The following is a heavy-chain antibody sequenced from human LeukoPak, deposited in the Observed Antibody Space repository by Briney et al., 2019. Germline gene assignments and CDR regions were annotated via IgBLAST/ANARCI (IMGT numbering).Heavy chain of an antibody. CDR2: INHSGST. Sequence: PSETLSLTCAVYGGSFSGYYWGWIRQPPGKGLEWIGEINHSGSTNYNPSLKSRVTISVDTSKNQFSLKLSSVTAADTAVYYCARGHIAVAAAIKYWGQGTLVTVSS. J-gene: IGHJ4*02. CDR1: GGSFSGYY. D-gene: IGHD6-19*01. V-gene: IGHV4-34*01. CDR3: ARGHIAVAAAIKY.